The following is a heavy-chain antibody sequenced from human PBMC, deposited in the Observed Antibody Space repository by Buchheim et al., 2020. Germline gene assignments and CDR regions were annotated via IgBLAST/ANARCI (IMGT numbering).Heavy chain of an antibody. CDR1: GGSISGYY. J-gene: IGHJ4*02. Sequence: QVQLQESGPGLVKHSETLSLTCAVSGGSISGYYWSWIRQPPGKGLEWIGYIYYSGTTIYNPSLKSRVTISVDTSKNQFSLKLSSVTAADTAVYYGARQGYSSGWATVEYGGQGT. D-gene: IGHD6-19*01. V-gene: IGHV4-59*08. CDR3: ARQGYSSGWATVEY. CDR2: IYYSGTT.